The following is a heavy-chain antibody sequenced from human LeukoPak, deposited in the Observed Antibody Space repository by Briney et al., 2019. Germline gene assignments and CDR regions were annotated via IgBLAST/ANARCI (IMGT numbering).Heavy chain of an antibody. CDR1: GFTVSSNY. CDR2: IYSGGST. D-gene: IGHD5-18*01. V-gene: IGHV3-53*01. CDR3: ARGHPHSYGLDY. J-gene: IGHJ4*02. Sequence: GGSLRLSCAASGFTVSSNYMSWVRQAPGKGLEWVSVIYSGGSTYYADSVKGRFTISRDNSKNTLYLQMNSLRAEDTAVYYCARGHPHSYGLDYWGQGTLVTVSS.